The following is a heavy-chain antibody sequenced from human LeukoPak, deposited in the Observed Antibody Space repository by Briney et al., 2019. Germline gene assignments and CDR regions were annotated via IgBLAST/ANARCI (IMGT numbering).Heavy chain of an antibody. J-gene: IGHJ5*02. D-gene: IGHD3-10*01. CDR3: AKVGYGSGTRGWFDP. CDR1: GGSISVHF. CDR2: IYYSGTT. V-gene: IGHV4-59*11. Sequence: PSETLSLTCSVSGGSISVHFWSWIRQSPRNGLEYIGNIYYSGTTDYNPSLRSRVSISIDTSKNQFFLNLTSVTAADTAIYHCAKVGYGSGTRGWFDPWGQGTLVTVSS.